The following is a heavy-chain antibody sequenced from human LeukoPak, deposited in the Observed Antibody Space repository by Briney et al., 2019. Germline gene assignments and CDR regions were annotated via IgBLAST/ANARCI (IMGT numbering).Heavy chain of an antibody. J-gene: IGHJ4*02. V-gene: IGHV3-23*01. CDR2: ISGSGGST. CDR1: GFTFSSYA. Sequence: GGSLRLSCAASGFTFSSYAMSWVRQAPGKGLEWVSGISGSGGSTYYADSVKGRFTISRDNSKNTLYLQMNSLRAEDTAVYYCAKDRKSSGWFFDYWGQGTLVTVSS. D-gene: IGHD6-19*01. CDR3: AKDRKSSGWFFDY.